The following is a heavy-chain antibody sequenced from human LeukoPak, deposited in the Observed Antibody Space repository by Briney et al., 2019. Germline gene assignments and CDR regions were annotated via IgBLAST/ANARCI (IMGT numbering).Heavy chain of an antibody. V-gene: IGHV3-30*02. D-gene: IGHD6-13*01. J-gene: IGHJ3*02. CDR3: AKEYSSSADAFDI. Sequence: GGSLRLSCAASGFTFSSYGMHWVRQAPGKGLEWVAFIRYDGSNKYYADSVKGRFTISRDNSKNTLYLQMNSLRAEDTAVYYCAKEYSSSADAFDIWGQGTMVTVSS. CDR2: IRYDGSNK. CDR1: GFTFSSYG.